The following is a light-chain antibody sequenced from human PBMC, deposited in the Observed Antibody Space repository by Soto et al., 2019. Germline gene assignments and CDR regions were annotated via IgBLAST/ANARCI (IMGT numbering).Light chain of an antibody. CDR3: QQYNNWPPRYT. Sequence: EIVMTQSPATLSVSPGERATLSCRASQSISSNLAWYQHKPGQAPRLLIYDASTRATGIPARFSGSGSGTELTRTISSLQSEDFAVSYCQQYNNWPPRYTFGQGTKLEIK. CDR1: QSISSN. J-gene: IGKJ2*01. CDR2: DAS. V-gene: IGKV3-15*01.